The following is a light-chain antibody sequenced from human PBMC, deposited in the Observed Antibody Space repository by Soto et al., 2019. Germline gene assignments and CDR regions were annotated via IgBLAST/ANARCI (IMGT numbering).Light chain of an antibody. CDR3: RQSYRAPYT. J-gene: IGKJ2*01. Sequence: DIQVTQSPSSLSASIGDRDTITCRASQSISTFLNWYQQKPGQAPNLLIYVASNLQTGIPSRFSGSGSGTDFSLTISGLQPEDVATYYCRQSYRAPYTFGQGTTLEIK. CDR1: QSISTF. CDR2: VAS. V-gene: IGKV1-39*01.